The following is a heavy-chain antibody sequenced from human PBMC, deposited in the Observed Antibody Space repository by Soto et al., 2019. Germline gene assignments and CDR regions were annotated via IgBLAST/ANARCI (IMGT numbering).Heavy chain of an antibody. J-gene: IGHJ4*02. D-gene: IGHD3-10*01. V-gene: IGHV3-48*01. CDR2: IGSSRSTI. Sequence: GGSLRLSCAASGFTFTSYGFNWVRQAPGKGLEWLSYIGSSRSTIYYADSVKGRFAISRDNAQNSLFLQMNSLRVDDTAVYYCTRDSQWFGESLTYFDYWGQGILVTSPQ. CDR1: GFTFTSYG. CDR3: TRDSQWFGESLTYFDY.